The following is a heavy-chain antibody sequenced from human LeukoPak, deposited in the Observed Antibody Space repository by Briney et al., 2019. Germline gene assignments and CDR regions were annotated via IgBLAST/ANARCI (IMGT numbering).Heavy chain of an antibody. Sequence: SETLSLTCTVSGASISSFYWSWIRQPPGKELEWIGYIYYSGSTNSNPSLKSRVTISVDTSKNQFSLKVSSVTAADTAGYYYARGTSNVLGHFDWLHMDVWGKGTTVTVSS. D-gene: IGHD3-9*01. V-gene: IGHV4-59*01. J-gene: IGHJ6*03. CDR3: ARGTSNVLGHFDWLHMDV. CDR2: IYYSGST. CDR1: GASISSFY.